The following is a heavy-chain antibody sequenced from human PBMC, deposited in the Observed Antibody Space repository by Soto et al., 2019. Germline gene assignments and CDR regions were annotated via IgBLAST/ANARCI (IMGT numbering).Heavy chain of an antibody. CDR3: ARVEDGLLFDY. CDR1: GYTFTSSG. CDR2: VSAYNGNT. D-gene: IGHD3-10*01. J-gene: IGHJ4*02. V-gene: IGHV1-18*01. Sequence: QVQLVQSGAEVKRPGPSVKVSCKASGYTFTSSGISWVRQATGQGLEWMGWVSAYNGNTIYTQKLQGKVTMTTDTSTSTAERELRSLSSDETAVYYCARVEDGLLFDYWGQGTLVTVSS.